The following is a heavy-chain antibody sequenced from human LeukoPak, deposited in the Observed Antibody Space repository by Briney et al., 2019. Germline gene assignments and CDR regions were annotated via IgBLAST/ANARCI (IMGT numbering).Heavy chain of an antibody. J-gene: IGHJ5*02. V-gene: IGHV3-48*03. Sequence: GGSLRLSCAASGFTFSSYEMNWVRQAPGKELEWVSYISSSGSTIYYADSVKGRFTISRDNAKNSLYLQMNSLRAEDTAVYYCARTARITIFGVVIPLGFDPWGQGTLVTVSS. CDR3: ARTARITIFGVVIPLGFDP. D-gene: IGHD3-3*01. CDR2: ISSSGSTI. CDR1: GFTFSSYE.